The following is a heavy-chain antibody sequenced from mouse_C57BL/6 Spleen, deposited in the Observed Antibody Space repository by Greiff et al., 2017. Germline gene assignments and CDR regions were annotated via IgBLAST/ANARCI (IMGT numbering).Heavy chain of an antibody. Sequence: QVQLQQSGAELVKPGASVKLSCKASGYTFTSYWMHWVKQRPGQGLEWIGRIHPSDSDTNYNQKFKGKDTFTVDKSSSTAYMHLSTQTLESSAVYDSAISKGNAMDYWGQGTSVTVSS. CDR1: GYTFTSYW. D-gene: IGHD3-3*01. CDR3: AISKGNAMDY. J-gene: IGHJ4*01. CDR2: IHPSDSDT. V-gene: IGHV1-74*01.